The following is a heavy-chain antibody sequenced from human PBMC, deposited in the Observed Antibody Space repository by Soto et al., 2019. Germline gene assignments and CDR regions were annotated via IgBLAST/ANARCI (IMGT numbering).Heavy chain of an antibody. CDR2: IYYSGST. Sequence: SETLSLTCTVSGGSISSGGYYWSWIRQHPGKGLEWIGYIYYSGSTYYNPSLKSRVTISVDTSKNQFSLKLSSVTAADTAVYYCASGYYDFWSGYYTPHYLNYWGQGTLVTVSS. J-gene: IGHJ4*02. V-gene: IGHV4-31*03. D-gene: IGHD3-3*01. CDR1: GGSISSGGYY. CDR3: ASGYYDFWSGYYTPHYLNY.